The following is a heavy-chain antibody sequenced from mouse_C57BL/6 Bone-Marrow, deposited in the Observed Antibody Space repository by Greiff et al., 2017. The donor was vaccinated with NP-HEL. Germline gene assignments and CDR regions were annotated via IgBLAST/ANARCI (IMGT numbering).Heavy chain of an antibody. CDR3: ARSSHDYGSSYWYFDV. J-gene: IGHJ1*03. CDR1: GYAFSSSW. Sequence: QVQLKEPGPELVKPGASVKFSCKASGYAFSSSWMNWVKQRPGKGLEWIGRIYPGDGDTNYNGKFKGKATLTADKSSSKAYMQLSSLTSEDSAVYFCARSSHDYGSSYWYFDVWGTGTTVTVSS. V-gene: IGHV1-82*01. CDR2: IYPGDGDT. D-gene: IGHD1-1*01.